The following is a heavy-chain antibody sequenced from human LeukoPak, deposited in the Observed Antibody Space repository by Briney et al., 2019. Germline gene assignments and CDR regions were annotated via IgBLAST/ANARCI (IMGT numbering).Heavy chain of an antibody. CDR2: INSDGSST. Sequence: GGSLRLSCAASGFIFSSYWMHWVRQAPGKGLVWVSRINSDGSSTFYADSVKGRFTIFGDNAKNTLYLQMNSLRAEDTALYYCGRGGVYSRSPFDYWGQGTLLTVSS. CDR1: GFIFSSYW. V-gene: IGHV3-74*01. CDR3: GRGGVYSRSPFDY. J-gene: IGHJ4*02. D-gene: IGHD6-6*01.